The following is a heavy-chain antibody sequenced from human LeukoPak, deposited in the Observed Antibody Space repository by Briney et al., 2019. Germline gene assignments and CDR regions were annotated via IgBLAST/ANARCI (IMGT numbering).Heavy chain of an antibody. J-gene: IGHJ4*02. V-gene: IGHV3-74*01. Sequence: GGSLRLSCAASGCTFTYHWMRWVRQCPGKGLVWVSRIRSDGGETNYADSVKGRFTISRDNAKNTLYLQMNSPGAEDTAVYYCGRDAVLESGSIDYWGQGVLVTVSS. CDR1: GCTFTYHW. CDR2: IRSDGGET. D-gene: IGHD3-10*01. CDR3: GRDAVLESGSIDY.